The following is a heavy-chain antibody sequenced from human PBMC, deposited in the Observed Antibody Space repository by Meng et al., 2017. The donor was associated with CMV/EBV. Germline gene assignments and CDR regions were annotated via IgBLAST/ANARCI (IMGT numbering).Heavy chain of an antibody. CDR2: INPSGGST. V-gene: IGHV1-46*01. CDR3: ASAVAGTYFDY. J-gene: IGHJ4*02. Sequence: SCKASAYPFPRSYMHWVRQAPGQGLEWMGIINPSGGSTSYAQKFQGRVTMTRDTSTSTVYMELSSLRSEDTAVYYCASAVAGTYFDYWGQGTLVTVSS. CDR1: AYPFPRSY. D-gene: IGHD6-19*01.